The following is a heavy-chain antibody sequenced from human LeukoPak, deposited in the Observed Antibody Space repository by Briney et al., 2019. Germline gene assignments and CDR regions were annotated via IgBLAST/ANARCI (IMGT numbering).Heavy chain of an antibody. V-gene: IGHV3-48*01. CDR3: ARYGGDSFYDFWRGSKTGFEY. D-gene: IGHD3-3*01. J-gene: IGHJ4*02. Sequence: GGSLRLSCAASGFTFSSYSMNWVRQAPGKGLEWGSYISSSSSTIYYADSVKGRFTISRDNAKNSLYLQMNSLRAEDTAVYYCARYGGDSFYDFWRGSKTGFEYWGQGTLVTVSS. CDR1: GFTFSSYS. CDR2: ISSSSSTI.